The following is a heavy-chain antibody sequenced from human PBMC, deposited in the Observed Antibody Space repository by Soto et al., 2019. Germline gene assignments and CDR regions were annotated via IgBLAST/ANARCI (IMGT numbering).Heavy chain of an antibody. V-gene: IGHV4-39*01. CDR3: AEVRAAAGTTGYYYYGMDV. J-gene: IGHJ6*02. D-gene: IGHD6-13*01. Sequence: PSETLSLTCIVSGDSISSSSYSWAWIRQPPGKGLEWIGTIYYVVNTYYNPSLKSRVTISVDTSKNQFSLKLTSVTAADTAVYYCAEVRAAAGTTGYYYYGMDVWGQGTTVTVSS. CDR2: IYYVVNT. CDR1: GDSISSSSYS.